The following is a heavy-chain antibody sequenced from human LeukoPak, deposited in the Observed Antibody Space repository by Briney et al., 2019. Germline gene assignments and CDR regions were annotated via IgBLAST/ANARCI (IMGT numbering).Heavy chain of an antibody. CDR1: GGSISSGGYY. CDR3: AREFGELLSIDY. CDR2: IYYSGST. V-gene: IGHV4-31*03. D-gene: IGHD3-10*01. Sequence: SETLSLTCTVSGGSISSGGYYWSWIRQHPGKGLEWIGYIYYSGSTYYNPSLKSRVTISVDTSKNQFSLKLSSVTAADTAVCYCAREFGELLSIDYWGQGTLVTVSS. J-gene: IGHJ4*02.